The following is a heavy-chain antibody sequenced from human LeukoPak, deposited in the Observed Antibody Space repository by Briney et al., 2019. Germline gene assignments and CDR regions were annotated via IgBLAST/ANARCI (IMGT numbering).Heavy chain of an antibody. Sequence: GGSLRLTCAASGFTFSSYSMNWVRQAPGKGLEWVSSISSSSSYIHYADSVKGRFTISRDNAKNSLYLQMNSLRAEDTAVYYCARERVDIVATTYFDYWGQGTLVTVSS. J-gene: IGHJ4*02. CDR1: GFTFSSYS. V-gene: IGHV3-21*01. CDR3: ARERVDIVATTYFDY. CDR2: ISSSSSYI. D-gene: IGHD5-12*01.